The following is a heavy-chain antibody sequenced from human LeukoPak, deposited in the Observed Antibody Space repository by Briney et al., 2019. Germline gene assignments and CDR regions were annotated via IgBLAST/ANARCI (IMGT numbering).Heavy chain of an antibody. CDR3: ARHVDSSGWLDY. V-gene: IGHV4-39*01. CDR1: GGSISSTTYY. Sequence: SETLSLTCTVSGGSISSTTYYWGWIRQPPGKGLEWIGSIYYSGNTYYNPSLRSRVTISVDTSKNQFSLRLSSVTAADTAVYYCARHVDSSGWLDYWGQGTLVTVSS. CDR2: IYYSGNT. D-gene: IGHD6-19*01. J-gene: IGHJ4*02.